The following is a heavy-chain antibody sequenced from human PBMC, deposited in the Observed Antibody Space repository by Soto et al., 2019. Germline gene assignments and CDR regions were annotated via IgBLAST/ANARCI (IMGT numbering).Heavy chain of an antibody. CDR1: GDTDTNYV. D-gene: IGHD3-16*02. CDR2: IFPKFGTT. V-gene: IGHV1-69*13. Sequence: SVKFFCKASGDTDTNYVIIWVRQAPGQGLEWMGGIFPKFGTTYSAQKLQDRLTITADESTSTVYMQLSSLRLDDTAVYYCEAEMTFGKLSVVWGQGTTVTVSS. CDR3: EAEMTFGKLSVV. J-gene: IGHJ6*02.